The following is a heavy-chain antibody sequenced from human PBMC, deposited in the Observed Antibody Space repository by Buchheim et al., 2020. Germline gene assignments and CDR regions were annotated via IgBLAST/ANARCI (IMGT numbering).Heavy chain of an antibody. CDR2: ISSSSSTI. V-gene: IGHV3-48*02. Sequence: EVQLVESGGGLVQPGGSLRLSCAASGFTFSSYSMNWVRQAPGKGLEWVSYISSSSSTIYYADSVKGRFTISRDNAKNSMYLQMNSLRDEDTAVYYCAKPYRKYQLLYNNWFDPWGQGTL. CDR3: AKPYRKYQLLYNNWFDP. CDR1: GFTFSSYS. J-gene: IGHJ5*02. D-gene: IGHD2-2*02.